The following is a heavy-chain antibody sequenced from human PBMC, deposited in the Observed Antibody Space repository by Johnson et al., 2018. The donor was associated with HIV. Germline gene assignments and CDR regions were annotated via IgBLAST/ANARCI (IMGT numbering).Heavy chain of an antibody. D-gene: IGHD3-3*01. Sequence: VQLVESGGGVVQPGRSLRLSCAASGFSFSSYGMHWVRQAPGKGLEWVAKLKQDGSEKCYVASVKGRFTISRDNAKNSLYLQMNSLRAEDTAVYYCARGARGDLEWLLSGHAFDIWGQGTMVTVSS. J-gene: IGHJ3*02. V-gene: IGHV3-7*01. CDR1: GFSFSSYG. CDR2: LKQDGSEK. CDR3: ARGARGDLEWLLSGHAFDI.